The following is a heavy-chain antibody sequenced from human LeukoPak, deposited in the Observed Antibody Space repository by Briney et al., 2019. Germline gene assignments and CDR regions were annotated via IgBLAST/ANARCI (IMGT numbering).Heavy chain of an antibody. V-gene: IGHV1-18*01. CDR2: ISAYNGNT. CDR3: ARWPSDSIRAANDAFDI. Sequence: GASVKVSCKASGYTFTSYGISWVRQAPGQGLEWMGWISAYNGNTNYAQKLQGRVTMTTDTSTSTAYMELSSLRSEDTAVYYCARWPSDSIRAANDAFDIWGQGTMVTVSS. D-gene: IGHD2-21*01. J-gene: IGHJ3*02. CDR1: GYTFTSYG.